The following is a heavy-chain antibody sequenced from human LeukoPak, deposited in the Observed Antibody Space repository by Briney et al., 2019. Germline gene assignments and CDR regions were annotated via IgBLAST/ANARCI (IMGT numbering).Heavy chain of an antibody. CDR2: IYPGYSYT. CDR1: GYRFTSYW. J-gene: IGHJ4*02. CDR3: ARLGPYGILDY. V-gene: IGHV5-51*01. D-gene: IGHD3-9*01. Sequence: GESLEISCKGSGYRFTSYWIGWVRQMPGKGLEWMGIIYPGYSYTRYSPSFQGQVTISADKSISTAYLQWSSLKASDTAMYYCARLGPYGILDYWGQGTLVTVSS.